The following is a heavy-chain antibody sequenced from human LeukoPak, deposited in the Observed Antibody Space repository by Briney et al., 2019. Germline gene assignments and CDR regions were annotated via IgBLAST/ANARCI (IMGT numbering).Heavy chain of an antibody. V-gene: IGHV3-72*01. CDR1: GFTFSDHY. CDR3: ARDFYDSSGYYFGY. CDR2: SRNKINSYTT. J-gene: IGHJ4*02. D-gene: IGHD3-22*01. Sequence: PGGSLRLSCAASGFTFSDHYMDWVRQAPGKGLEWVGRSRNKINSYTTEYAASVKGRFTISRDDSKNSLYLQVNSLKTEDTAVYYCARDFYDSSGYYFGYWGQGALVIVSS.